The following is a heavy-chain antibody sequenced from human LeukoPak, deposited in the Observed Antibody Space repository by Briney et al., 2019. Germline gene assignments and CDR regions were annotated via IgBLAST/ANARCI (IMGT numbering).Heavy chain of an antibody. V-gene: IGHV3-74*01. CDR1: GFTFSNYW. CDR2: IKPDGSST. D-gene: IGHD4-11*01. CDR3: ATLVTLGAFDV. Sequence: PGGSLRLSCAASGFTFSNYWMYWVRHAPGKGLVWVSRIKPDGSSTSYADSVKGRFTISRDNAKNTLYLQMNSLRAEDTAVYYCATLVTLGAFDVWGQGTVVTVSS. J-gene: IGHJ3*01.